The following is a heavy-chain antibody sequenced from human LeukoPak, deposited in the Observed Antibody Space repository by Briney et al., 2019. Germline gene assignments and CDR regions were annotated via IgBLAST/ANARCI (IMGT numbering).Heavy chain of an antibody. CDR3: VHRPAAMVFDY. V-gene: IGHV2-5*01. CDR1: GFSLSTSGVA. J-gene: IGHJ4*02. D-gene: IGHD5-18*01. Sequence: SGPTLVKPTQTLTLTCTFSGFSLSTSGVAVGWIRQPPGKAPEWLALIYRNDDKRYSPSLRTRLTITKDTSKNQVVLTMTNMDPVDTATYYCVHRPAAMVFDYWGQGTLVTVSS. CDR2: IYRNDDK.